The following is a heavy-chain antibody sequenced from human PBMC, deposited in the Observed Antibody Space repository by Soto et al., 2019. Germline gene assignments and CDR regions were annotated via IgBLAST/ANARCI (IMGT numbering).Heavy chain of an antibody. D-gene: IGHD1-26*01. Sequence: PSETLSLTCTVSGGSISSGGYYWGWIRQHPGKGLEWIGYIYYSGSTYYNPSLKSRVTISVDTSKNQFSLKLSSVTAADTAVYYCARDSSGRYFPKNWFDPGGQGTLVTVS. V-gene: IGHV4-31*03. J-gene: IGHJ5*02. CDR3: ARDSSGRYFPKNWFDP. CDR1: GGSISSGGYY. CDR2: IYYSGST.